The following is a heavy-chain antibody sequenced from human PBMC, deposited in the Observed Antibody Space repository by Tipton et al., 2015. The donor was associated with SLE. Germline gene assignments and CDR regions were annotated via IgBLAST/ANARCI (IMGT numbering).Heavy chain of an antibody. D-gene: IGHD4-11*01. Sequence: SLRLSCAASGFTFSSYAMHWVRQAPGKGLEWVAVISYDGSNKYYADSVKGRFTISRDNSKNTLYLQMNSLRAEDTAVYYCAREARTVNNWFDPWGQGTLVTVSS. J-gene: IGHJ5*02. CDR1: GFTFSSYA. CDR2: ISYDGSNK. V-gene: IGHV3-30*04. CDR3: AREARTVNNWFDP.